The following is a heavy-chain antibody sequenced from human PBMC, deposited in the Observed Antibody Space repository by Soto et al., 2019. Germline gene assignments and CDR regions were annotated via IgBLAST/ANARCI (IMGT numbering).Heavy chain of an antibody. CDR1: GGSISSYY. V-gene: IGHV4-59*01. Sequence: QVQLQESGPGLVKPSETLSLTCTVSGGSISSYYWSWIRQPPGKGLEWIGYIYYSGSTNYNPSLKSRVTISVDTSKNQFSLKLSSVTAADTAVYYCARAGYSSGWGADYWGQGTLVTVSS. CDR2: IYYSGST. CDR3: ARAGYSSGWGADY. D-gene: IGHD6-19*01. J-gene: IGHJ4*02.